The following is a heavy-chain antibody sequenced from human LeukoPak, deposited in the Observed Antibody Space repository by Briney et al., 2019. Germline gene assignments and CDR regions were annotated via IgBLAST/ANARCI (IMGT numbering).Heavy chain of an antibody. V-gene: IGHV1-2*02. J-gene: IGHJ3*02. D-gene: IGHD3-3*01. Sequence: ASVKVSCKASGYTFTDYYLLWVRQAPGQGLEWMGWINPNSGGTNYAQKFQGRVTMTRDTSISTAYMELSRLRSDDTAVYYCARPPRPRDFWSPNDAFDIWGQGTMVTVSS. CDR2: INPNSGGT. CDR1: GYTFTDYY. CDR3: ARPPRPRDFWSPNDAFDI.